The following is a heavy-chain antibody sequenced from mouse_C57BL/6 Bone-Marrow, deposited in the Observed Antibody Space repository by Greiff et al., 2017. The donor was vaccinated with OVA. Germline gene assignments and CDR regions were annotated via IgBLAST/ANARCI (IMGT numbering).Heavy chain of an antibody. V-gene: IGHV1-55*01. D-gene: IGHD1-1*01. CDR2: IYPGSGST. CDR3: AREGITTVLHPWY. J-gene: IGHJ2*01. Sequence: VQLQQPGAELVKPGASVKMSCKASGYTFTSYWITWVKQRPGQGLEWIGDIYPGSGSTNYNEKFKSKATLTVDTSSSTAYMQLSSLTSEDSAVYYCAREGITTVLHPWYWGQGTTLTVSS. CDR1: GYTFTSYW.